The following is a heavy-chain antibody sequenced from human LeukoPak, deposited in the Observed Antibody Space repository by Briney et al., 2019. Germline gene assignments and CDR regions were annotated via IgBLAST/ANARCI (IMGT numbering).Heavy chain of an antibody. J-gene: IGHJ5*02. V-gene: IGHV3-66*02. D-gene: IGHD3-10*01. CDR1: RFTVSSNY. CDR3: AREADGGNWFDP. Sequence: GGSLRLSCAASRFTVSSNYMSWVRQAPGKGLEWVSVIYSGGSTYYADSVKGRFTISRDNSKNTLYLQMNSLRAEDTAVYYCAREADGGNWFDPWGQGTLVTVSS. CDR2: IYSGGST.